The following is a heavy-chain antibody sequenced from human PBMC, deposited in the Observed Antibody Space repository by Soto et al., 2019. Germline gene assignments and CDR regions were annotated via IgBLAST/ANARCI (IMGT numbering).Heavy chain of an antibody. D-gene: IGHD3-10*01. J-gene: IGHJ5*01. CDR3: ARRERYYGSPGWFDP. CDR2: VYYNENT. V-gene: IGHV4-39*01. Sequence: SETLSLTCSVSGASINNFAYYWGWIRQPPGKGLEWIGTVYYNENTYYNPSLRSRVAISVDTAKNQFSLNLRSVTAADTAVYFCARRERYYGSPGWFDPWGQGTLVTVSS. CDR1: GASINNFAYY.